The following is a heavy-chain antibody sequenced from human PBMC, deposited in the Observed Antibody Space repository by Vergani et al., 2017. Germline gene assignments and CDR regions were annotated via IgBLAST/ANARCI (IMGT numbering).Heavy chain of an antibody. CDR2: VDPEDGET. CDR1: GYTFTDHY. V-gene: IGHV1-69-2*01. Sequence: EVQLVQSGAEVQKPGATMKISCKVSGYTFTDHYMHWVKQAPGKGLEWMGLVDPEDGETIYAEKFKGRVTIAADTSTDTAHLELSSLRSEDTAVYYCETPQTVTTGGMEVWGQGTTVIVSS. J-gene: IGHJ6*02. CDR3: ETPQTVTTGGMEV. D-gene: IGHD4-17*01.